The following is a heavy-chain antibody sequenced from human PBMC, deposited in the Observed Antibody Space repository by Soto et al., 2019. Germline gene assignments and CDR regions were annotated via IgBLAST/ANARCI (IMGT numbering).Heavy chain of an antibody. V-gene: IGHV4-31*03. Sequence: QVQLQESGPGLVKPSQTLSLTCTVSGGSISSGGYFWSWVRQHPGKGLEWIWNIYYSGRTYYNPSLKSRVTISVDTAKNPFSLKLSSVTAADTAVYYCARFAREENPKVGSWYYFDYWGQGTRVTVSS. CDR2: IYYSGRT. J-gene: IGHJ4*02. D-gene: IGHD6-13*01. CDR1: GGSISSGGYF. CDR3: ARFAREENPKVGSWYYFDY.